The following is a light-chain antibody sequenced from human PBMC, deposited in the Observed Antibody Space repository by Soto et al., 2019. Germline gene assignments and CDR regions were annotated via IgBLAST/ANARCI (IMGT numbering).Light chain of an antibody. CDR1: HSLSSSQ. CDR2: DAS. J-gene: IGKJ1*01. CDR3: QQYGSSPRT. V-gene: IGKV3-20*01. Sequence: EIVFTQSPGTLSLSPEERATLSCRASHSLSSSQLAWYQQKPVQAPRLLIHDASSSATGISERFTGSGSGTDFTLTIPTLEPEAVAVYYCQQYGSSPRTFGLGTKVDIK.